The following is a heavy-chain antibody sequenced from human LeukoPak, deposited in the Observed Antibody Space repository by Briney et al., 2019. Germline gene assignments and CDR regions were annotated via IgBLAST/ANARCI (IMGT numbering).Heavy chain of an antibody. D-gene: IGHD3-3*01. CDR2: ISSSSSTI. Sequence: PGGSLRLSCAASGFTFSSYSMNWVRQAPGKGLEWVSYISSSSSTIYYADSVKGRFPISRDNAKNSLYLQMNSLRAEDTAVYYCARGSRITIFGVAKQNWFDPWGQGTLVTVSS. CDR3: ARGSRITIFGVAKQNWFDP. CDR1: GFTFSSYS. J-gene: IGHJ5*02. V-gene: IGHV3-48*01.